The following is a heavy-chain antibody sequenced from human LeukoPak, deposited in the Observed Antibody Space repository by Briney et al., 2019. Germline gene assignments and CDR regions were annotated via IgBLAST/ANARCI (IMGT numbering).Heavy chain of an antibody. CDR3: ARSLTAYCFYS. CDR2: IYYYSGST. D-gene: IGHD3-9*01. V-gene: IGHV4-31*03. CDR1: GDSINSGGYY. Sequence: SQTLSLTCTVSGDSINSGGYYWSWIRQHPGEGLEWIGYIYYYSGSTYYNPSLKSRATISVDTSKNQFSLRLSSVTAADTAVYYCARSLTAYCFYSWGQGTLVTVSS. J-gene: IGHJ4*02.